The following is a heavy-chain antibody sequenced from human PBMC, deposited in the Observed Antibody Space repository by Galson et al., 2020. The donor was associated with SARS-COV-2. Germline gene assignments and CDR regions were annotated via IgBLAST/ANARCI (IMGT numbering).Heavy chain of an antibody. D-gene: IGHD3-22*01. CDR3: ARFSYRSGYPSFDY. J-gene: IGHJ4*02. CDR1: GYTFTSNG. V-gene: IGHV1-18*01. Sequence: ASVTVSCKASGYTFTSNGISWMRQAPGQGLEWMGWNANYAQKFQGRVTMTTDTSTTTAYMELRGLRSDDTAVYYCARFSYRSGYPSFDYWGQGTLVTVSP.